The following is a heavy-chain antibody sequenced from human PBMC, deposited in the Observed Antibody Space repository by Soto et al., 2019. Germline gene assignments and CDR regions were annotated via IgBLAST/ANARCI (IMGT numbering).Heavy chain of an antibody. D-gene: IGHD6-19*01. V-gene: IGHV3-21*01. CDR1: GFTFSSYS. CDR3: VRDPRSSGWYGGEISDY. Sequence: EVQLVESGGGLVKPGGSLRLSCAASGFTFSSYSMNWVRQAPGKGLEWVSSISSSSSYIYYADSVKGRFTISRDNAKNSLYLQMNSLRAEDTAVYYCVRDPRSSGWYGGEISDYWGQGTLVTVSS. J-gene: IGHJ4*02. CDR2: ISSSSSYI.